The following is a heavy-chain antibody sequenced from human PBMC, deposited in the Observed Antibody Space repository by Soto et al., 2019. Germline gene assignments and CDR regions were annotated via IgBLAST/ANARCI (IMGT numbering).Heavy chain of an antibody. CDR1: AGSISSSSYY. D-gene: IGHD3-10*01. Sequence: QLPLQESGPGLVKPAETLSLTCTVSAGSISSSSYYWGWIRQPPGKRLEWIGSIYYSGSTFYNPSLRRRVTISVDTSMNQFSLKLTSVTAADPAVYYCASLPDWGSGNSWGPGTLVTVSS. CDR2: IYYSGST. J-gene: IGHJ4*02. CDR3: ASLPDWGSGNS. V-gene: IGHV4-39*01.